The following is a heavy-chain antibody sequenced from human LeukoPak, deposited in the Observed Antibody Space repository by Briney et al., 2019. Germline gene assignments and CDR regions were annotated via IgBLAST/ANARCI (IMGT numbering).Heavy chain of an antibody. CDR2: IYYSGST. J-gene: IGHJ5*02. CDR3: AGFSGSGSGSDP. D-gene: IGHD6-19*01. V-gene: IGHV4-61*01. CDR1: GGSFSSGSYY. Sequence: SQTLSLTCTVSGGSFSSGSYYWSWLRQPPGTGLEWIGYIYYSGSTNYNPSLKSRVTISVDTSKNHFSLKLSSGTAADTAVYYGAGFSGSGSGSDPWGQGTLVTVSS.